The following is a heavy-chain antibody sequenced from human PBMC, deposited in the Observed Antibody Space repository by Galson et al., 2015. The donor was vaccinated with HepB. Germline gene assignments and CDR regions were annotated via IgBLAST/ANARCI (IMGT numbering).Heavy chain of an antibody. V-gene: IGHV1-18*01. CDR3: ALRTGTLPYYFDY. CDR1: GYTFTSFA. D-gene: IGHD3-10*01. CDR2: ITTYNGNT. Sequence: SVKVSCKASGYTFTSFAIRWVRQAPGQRLEWMACITTYNGNTYYAQTFQGRVSMTTDKSTRTVYLQLRSLRSDDTAVYYCALRTGTLPYYFDYWGQGTQVTVSS. J-gene: IGHJ4*02.